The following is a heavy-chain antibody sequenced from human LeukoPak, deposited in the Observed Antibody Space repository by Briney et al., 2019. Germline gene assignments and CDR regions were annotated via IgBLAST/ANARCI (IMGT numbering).Heavy chain of an antibody. Sequence: GGSLRLSCAASGFTFSSYAMHWVRQAPGKGLEWVAVISYDGSNKYYADSVKGRFTISRDNSKNTLYLQMNSLRADDTAVYYCARRSRFWFGETYAFDIWGQGTMVTVSS. CDR2: ISYDGSNK. D-gene: IGHD3-10*01. J-gene: IGHJ3*02. CDR1: GFTFSSYA. V-gene: IGHV3-30-3*01. CDR3: ARRSRFWFGETYAFDI.